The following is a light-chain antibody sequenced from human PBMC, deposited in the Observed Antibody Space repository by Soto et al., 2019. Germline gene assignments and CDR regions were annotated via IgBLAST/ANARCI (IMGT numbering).Light chain of an antibody. CDR1: QTIRTR. CDR2: GAS. J-gene: IGKJ1*01. V-gene: IGKV1-5*01. CDR3: QQYSSFSRT. Sequence: DIPMTQSPSPLSASVGDRVIITCRASQTIRTRLAWYQQKPGKAPRLLIYGASTLDSRVPSRFSGGGSGTDFTLTISSLQPDDFATYYCQQYSSFSRTFCQGTKVEI.